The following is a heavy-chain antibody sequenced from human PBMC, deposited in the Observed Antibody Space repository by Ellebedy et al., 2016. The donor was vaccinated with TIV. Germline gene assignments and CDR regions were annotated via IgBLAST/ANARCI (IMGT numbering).Heavy chain of an antibody. J-gene: IGHJ5*02. D-gene: IGHD1-1*01. V-gene: IGHV3-74*01. CDR1: GFAFSSYW. CDR2: INSDGSST. CDR3: ARGGTYSYNWQFDP. Sequence: PGGSLRLSCAASGFAFSSYWMHWVRQAPGKGLVWVSRINSDGSSTTYADSVKGRFTISRDTAKNTLHLQMNSLRAEDTAVYYCARGGTYSYNWQFDPWGQGTLVTVSS.